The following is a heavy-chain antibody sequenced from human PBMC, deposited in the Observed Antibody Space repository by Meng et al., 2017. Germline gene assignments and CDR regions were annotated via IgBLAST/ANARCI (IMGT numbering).Heavy chain of an antibody. CDR2: INSDGSST. J-gene: IGHJ6*02. V-gene: IGHV3-74*01. D-gene: IGHD5-24*01. CDR3: TKEKMMDGSFYGMDI. Sequence: GESLKISCAASGFTFSSHWMHWVRQAPGKGLVWVSRINSDGSSTSYADAVTGRFTISRDNAKNTLYLQMNSMRAEDTATYYCTKEKMMDGSFYGMDIWGQGTTVTVSS. CDR1: GFTFSSHW.